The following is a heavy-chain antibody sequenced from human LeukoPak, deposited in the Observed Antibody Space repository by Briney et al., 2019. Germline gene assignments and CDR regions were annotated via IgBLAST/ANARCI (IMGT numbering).Heavy chain of an antibody. CDR1: GFTFSGSA. CDR2: ISSSSSTI. Sequence: GGSLRLSCATSGFTFSGSAIHWVRQAPGKGLEWVSYISSSSSTIYYADSVKGRFTISRDNAKNSLYLQTNSLRTEDTAVYYCTTDFGGSDDCWGQGTLVTVSS. D-gene: IGHD3-10*01. V-gene: IGHV3-48*01. CDR3: TTDFGGSDDC. J-gene: IGHJ4*02.